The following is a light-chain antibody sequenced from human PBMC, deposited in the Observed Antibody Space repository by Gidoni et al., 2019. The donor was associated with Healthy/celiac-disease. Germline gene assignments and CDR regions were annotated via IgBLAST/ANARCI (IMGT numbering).Light chain of an antibody. CDR3: QQYGSSPPYT. Sequence: EIVLTQSPVTLSLSPGERATLSCRASQRVSSSYLAWYQQKPGQAPRLLLYGASSRAPGIPDRFSGSGSGTDFTLTISRLEPEDFAVYYCQQYGSSPPYTFGQGTKLEIK. J-gene: IGKJ2*01. CDR1: QRVSSSY. V-gene: IGKV3-20*01. CDR2: GAS.